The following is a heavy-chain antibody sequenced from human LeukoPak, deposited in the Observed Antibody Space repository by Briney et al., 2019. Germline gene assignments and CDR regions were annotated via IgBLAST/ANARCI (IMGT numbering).Heavy chain of an antibody. Sequence: ASVKVSSKTSGYTFDAYYIHWVRQAPGQGLEWMGWMNPKSGDTKYAQKFQGRVNMTRDMSLSTAYMELTSLRSDDRAVYYCARDGWSDGEEAFESWGQGTLVTVSS. CDR3: ARDGWSDGEEAFES. CDR2: MNPKSGDT. CDR1: GYTFDAYY. D-gene: IGHD1-1*01. J-gene: IGHJ4*02. V-gene: IGHV1-2*02.